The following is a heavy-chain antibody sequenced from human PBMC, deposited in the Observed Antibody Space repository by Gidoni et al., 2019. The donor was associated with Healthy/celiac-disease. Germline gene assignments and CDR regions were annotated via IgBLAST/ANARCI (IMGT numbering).Heavy chain of an antibody. CDR1: GGSFSGYY. CDR3: ARGMATTLDY. J-gene: IGHJ4*02. V-gene: IGHV4-34*01. CDR2: INHSGSP. Sequence: QVQLQQWGAGLLKPSETLSLTCAVYGGSFSGYYWSWIRQPPGKGLEWIGEINHSGSPNYNPSLKSRVTISVDTSKNQFSLKLSSVTAADTAVYYCARGMATTLDYWGQGTLVTVSS. D-gene: IGHD5-12*01.